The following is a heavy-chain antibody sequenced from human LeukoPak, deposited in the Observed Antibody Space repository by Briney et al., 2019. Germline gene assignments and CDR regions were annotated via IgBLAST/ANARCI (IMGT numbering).Heavy chain of an antibody. CDR3: ARDYYDSSGSPGVFDP. V-gene: IGHV4-31*03. CDR2: IYYSGST. D-gene: IGHD3-22*01. J-gene: IGHJ5*02. Sequence: PSETLSLTCIVSGGSISSGGYYWSWIRQHPGKGLEWIGYIYYSGSTYYNPSLKSRVTISVDTSKNQFSLKLSSVTAADTAVYYCARDYYDSSGSPGVFDPWGQGTLVTVSS. CDR1: GGSISSGGYY.